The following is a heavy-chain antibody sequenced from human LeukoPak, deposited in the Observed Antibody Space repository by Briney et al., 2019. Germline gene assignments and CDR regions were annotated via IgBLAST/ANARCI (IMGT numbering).Heavy chain of an antibody. D-gene: IGHD6-19*01. V-gene: IGHV3-48*03. J-gene: IGHJ4*02. Sequence: PGGSLRLSCAASGFTFSSYEINWVRQAPGKGLEWVSYISSSGRTIHYADSVKGRSTISRDNGENSLYLQMNSLRADDTAVYYCARVGYSSGYWGQGTLVTVSS. CDR3: ARVGYSSGY. CDR1: GFTFSSYE. CDR2: ISSSGRTI.